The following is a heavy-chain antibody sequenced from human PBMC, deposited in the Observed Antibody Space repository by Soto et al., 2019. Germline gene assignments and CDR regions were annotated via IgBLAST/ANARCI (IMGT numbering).Heavy chain of an antibody. CDR3: ASRGVTIFGVVSGGFDP. Sequence: QVQLQQWGAGLLKPSETLSLTCAVYGGSFSGYYWSWIRQPPGKGLEWIGEINHGGGTNYHPSLKSRVTRSVDKSKNQFSLKLSSVTAADTAVYYCASRGVTIFGVVSGGFDPWGQGTLVTVSS. D-gene: IGHD3-3*01. CDR2: INHGGGT. J-gene: IGHJ5*02. CDR1: GGSFSGYY. V-gene: IGHV4-34*01.